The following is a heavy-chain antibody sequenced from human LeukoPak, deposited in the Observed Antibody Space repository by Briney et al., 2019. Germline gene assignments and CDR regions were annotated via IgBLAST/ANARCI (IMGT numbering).Heavy chain of an antibody. D-gene: IGHD2-21*02. V-gene: IGHV4-4*09. CDR2: IYSSETT. CDR3: ARHFPDCGGDCAYYYMDV. J-gene: IGHJ6*03. CDR1: GASISSAY. Sequence: SETLSLACSVYGASISSAYCRSIRQPPGKGLGWIGNIYSSETTNYTPSLRSRATLSGDTTKNQISLKLSSVTAADTAVYYCARHFPDCGGDCAYYYMDVWGKGTTVTVSS.